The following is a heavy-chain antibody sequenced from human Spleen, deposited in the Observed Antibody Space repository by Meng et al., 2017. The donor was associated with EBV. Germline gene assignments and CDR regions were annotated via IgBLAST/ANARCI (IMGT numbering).Heavy chain of an antibody. CDR1: GGTYNSDA. J-gene: IGHJ4*02. D-gene: IGHD3-10*01. V-gene: IGHV1-69*01. CDR2: LIPMSGAP. CDR3: ASESGRGYTPDY. Sequence: VQCGAEVKNPVAAVKCSRKTSGGTYNSDAISWVRQAPGQGLEWMGGLIPMSGAPNYAQKFQGRVTITADESTGTHYMDLSSLRSEDTAVYYCASESGRGYTPDYWGQGTLVTVSS.